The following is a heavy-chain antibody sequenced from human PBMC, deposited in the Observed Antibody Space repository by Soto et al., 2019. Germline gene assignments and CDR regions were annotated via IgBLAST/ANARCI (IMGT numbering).Heavy chain of an antibody. Sequence: GGSLRLSCAASGFTFSSYGMHWVRQAPGKGLEWVAVIWYDGSNKYYADSVKGRFTISRDNSKNTLYLQMNSLRAEDTAVYYCARGTPRYSNYPWDYYYYMDVWGKGTTVTVSS. D-gene: IGHD4-4*01. CDR2: IWYDGSNK. CDR3: ARGTPRYSNYPWDYYYYMDV. CDR1: GFTFSSYG. V-gene: IGHV3-33*01. J-gene: IGHJ6*03.